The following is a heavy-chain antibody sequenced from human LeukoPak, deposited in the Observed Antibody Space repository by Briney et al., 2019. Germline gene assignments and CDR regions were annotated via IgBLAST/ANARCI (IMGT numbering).Heavy chain of an antibody. D-gene: IGHD2-15*01. CDR3: ASQGSRYCSGGSCGP. CDR2: ISAYNGNT. Sequence: ASVKVSCKASGYTFTSYGISWVRQAPGQGLEWMGWISAYNGNTNYAQKLQGRVTMTTDTSTSTAYMELRSLRSDDTAVYYCASQGSRYCSGGSCGPWGQGTLVTVSS. J-gene: IGHJ5*02. CDR1: GYTFTSYG. V-gene: IGHV1-18*01.